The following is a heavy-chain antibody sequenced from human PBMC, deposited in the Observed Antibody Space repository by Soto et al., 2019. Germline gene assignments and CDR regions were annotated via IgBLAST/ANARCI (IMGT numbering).Heavy chain of an antibody. Sequence: SGGSLRLSCAVSGFTVNNNYMSWVRQAPGKGLEWVSVIYSGGNTDYAESVRGRFTVSRDTSKNTLYLQMNSLRAEDTAIYYCTRDSSYYGAGRGVLDYWGQGTPVTVSS. CDR1: GFTVNNNY. V-gene: IGHV3-66*01. CDR3: TRDSSYYGAGRGVLDY. D-gene: IGHD3-10*01. J-gene: IGHJ4*02. CDR2: IYSGGNT.